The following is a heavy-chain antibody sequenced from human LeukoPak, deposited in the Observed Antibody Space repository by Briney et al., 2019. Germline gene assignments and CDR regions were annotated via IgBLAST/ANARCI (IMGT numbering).Heavy chain of an antibody. J-gene: IGHJ4*02. CDR3: ARDNVVVTAIPFDY. CDR1: GGSISSYY. Sequence: SETLSLTCTVSGGSISSYYWSWIRQPAGKGLEWIGRIYTSGSTNYNPSLKSRVTMSVDTSKSQFSLKLSSVTAADTAVYYCARDNVVVTAIPFDYWGQGTLVTVSS. D-gene: IGHD2-21*02. CDR2: IYTSGST. V-gene: IGHV4-4*07.